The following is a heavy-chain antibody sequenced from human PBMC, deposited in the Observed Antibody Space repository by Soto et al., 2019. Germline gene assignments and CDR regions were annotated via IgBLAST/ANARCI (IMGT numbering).Heavy chain of an antibody. V-gene: IGHV4-34*01. Sequence: SETLSLTCAVYGGSFSGYYWSWIRQPPGKGLEWIGEINHSGSTNYNPSLKSRVTISVDTSKNQFSLKLSSVTAADTAVYYCARGSYDYVWGSYRSQYYFDYWGQGTLVTVSS. CDR1: GGSFSGYY. CDR2: INHSGST. D-gene: IGHD3-16*02. J-gene: IGHJ4*02. CDR3: ARGSYDYVWGSYRSQYYFDY.